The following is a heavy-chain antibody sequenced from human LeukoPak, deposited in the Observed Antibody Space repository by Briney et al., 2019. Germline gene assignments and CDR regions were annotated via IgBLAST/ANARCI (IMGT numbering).Heavy chain of an antibody. CDR2: INANSGGT. V-gene: IGHV1-2*06. D-gene: IGHD2/OR15-2a*01. J-gene: IGHJ4*02. Sequence: ASVKVSCKASGYRFTGYYLHWVRQAPGQGLEWMGRINANSGGTDYAEKFQGRVTMTRDTSIGTAYMEVSRLIYDDTAVYYCARDFSPWFDYWGQGTLVTASS. CDR1: GYRFTGYY. CDR3: ARDFSPWFDY.